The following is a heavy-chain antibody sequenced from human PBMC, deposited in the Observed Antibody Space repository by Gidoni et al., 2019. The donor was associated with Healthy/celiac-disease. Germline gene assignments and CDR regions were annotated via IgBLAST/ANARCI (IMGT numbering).Heavy chain of an antibody. J-gene: IGHJ6*02. V-gene: IGHV3-11*01. Sequence: QVQLVESGGGLVKPGGSLRLSCAASGVPFRDYYMSWIRQAPGKGLEWVSYISSSGSTIYYADSVKGRFTISRYNAKNSLYLQMNSLRAEDTAVYYCARDLNDFWSAPGAMDVWGQGTTVTVSS. D-gene: IGHD3-3*01. CDR2: ISSSGSTI. CDR1: GVPFRDYY. CDR3: ARDLNDFWSAPGAMDV.